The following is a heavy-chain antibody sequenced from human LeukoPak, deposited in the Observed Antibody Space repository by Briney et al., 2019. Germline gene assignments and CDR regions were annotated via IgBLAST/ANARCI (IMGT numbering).Heavy chain of an antibody. V-gene: IGHV3-48*01. CDR2: MDGKISSII. J-gene: IGHJ4*02. CDR1: GFTMSNYN. CDR3: ARVSTIEVRH. Sequence: GGSLRLSCAASGFTMSNYNMNWVRQPPGKGLEWVAYMDGKISSIIYYAESVKGRFTISRDNAKNTLYLQMNSLRAEDTAIYYCARVSTIEVRHWGQGTLVTVSS. D-gene: IGHD6-19*01.